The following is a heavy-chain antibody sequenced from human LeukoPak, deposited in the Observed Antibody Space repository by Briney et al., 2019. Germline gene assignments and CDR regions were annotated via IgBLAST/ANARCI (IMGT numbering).Heavy chain of an antibody. CDR3: AQKADGRVIQFSSGWYGMGCYFDY. Sequence: GGSLRLSCAASGFTFSYYAMSWGRMAPRKGLELVSTISGGGGNTYYAASVNSRFTISRDNSKNTVFLQMSDMKAEDTAVYIYAQKADGRVIQFSSGWYGMGCYFDYWGQGTLVTVSS. CDR2: ISGGGGNT. V-gene: IGHV3-23*01. CDR1: GFTFSYYA. J-gene: IGHJ4*02. D-gene: IGHD6-19*01.